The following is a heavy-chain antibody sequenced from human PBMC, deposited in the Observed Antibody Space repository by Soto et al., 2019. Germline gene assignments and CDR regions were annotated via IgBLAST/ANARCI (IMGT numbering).Heavy chain of an antibody. CDR3: AGRNGYYSGVDY. J-gene: IGHJ4*02. CDR2: GNHSGGI. Sequence: QVQLQQWGAGLLKPSETLSLTCVVYGGSFSGYYWSWIRQPPGTGLEWFGEGNHSGGIDYNPSLKSRVTISVDTSKNQFSLKLSSVTAADTAVYYCAGRNGYYSGVDYWGQGTLVTVSS. CDR1: GGSFSGYY. V-gene: IGHV4-34*02. D-gene: IGHD3-22*01.